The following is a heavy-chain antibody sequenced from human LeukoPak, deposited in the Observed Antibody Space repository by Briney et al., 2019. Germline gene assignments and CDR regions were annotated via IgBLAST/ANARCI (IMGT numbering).Heavy chain of an antibody. V-gene: IGHV3-23*01. J-gene: IGHJ6*02. D-gene: IGHD2-2*01. Sequence: GGSLRLSCAASGFTFSIYGMNWVRQAPGKGLEWVSFITASGGSTYYADSVKGRFTISRDNSKNTLYLQMNSLRPEDTAVYYCARDLPPAPWNGMDVWGQGTTVTVSS. CDR2: ITASGGST. CDR1: GFTFSIYG. CDR3: ARDLPPAPWNGMDV.